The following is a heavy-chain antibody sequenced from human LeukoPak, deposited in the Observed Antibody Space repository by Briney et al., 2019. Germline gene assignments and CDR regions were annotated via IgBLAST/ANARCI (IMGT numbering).Heavy chain of an antibody. Sequence: GSLRLSCAASEFTFNNYWMSWVRQPPGKGLEWIGEINHSGSTNYNPSLKSRVTISVDTSKNQFSLKLSSVTAADTAVYYCGRDSGSYQGPTYYYYGMDVWGQGTTVTVSS. CDR3: GRDSGSYQGPTYYYYGMDV. J-gene: IGHJ6*02. D-gene: IGHD1-26*01. CDR2: INHSGST. V-gene: IGHV4-34*01. CDR1: EFTFNNYW.